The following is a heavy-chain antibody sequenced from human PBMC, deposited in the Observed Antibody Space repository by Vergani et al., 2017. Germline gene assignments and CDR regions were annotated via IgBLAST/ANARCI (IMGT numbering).Heavy chain of an antibody. CDR3: TRHWALVAANNWFDP. CDR2: IYYSGST. D-gene: IGHD2-15*01. CDR1: NDSVSNTFYY. J-gene: IGHJ5*02. Sequence: QVQLQESGPGLVKPSETLSLTCTVSNDSVSNTFYYWGWIRQTPGKGLEWIGSIYYSGSTYYNPSLESRVTMSVDTSKSQFSLKLSSVTAADTAVYYCTRHWALVAANNWFDPWVQGTLVTVSS. V-gene: IGHV4-39*01.